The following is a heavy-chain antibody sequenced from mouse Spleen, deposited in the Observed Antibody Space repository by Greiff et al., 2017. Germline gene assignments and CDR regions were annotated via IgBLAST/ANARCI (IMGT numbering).Heavy chain of an antibody. D-gene: IGHD6-1*01. CDR2: ISSGGSYT. V-gene: IGHV5-9-1*01. CDR1: GFTFSSYA. J-gene: IGHJ4*01. CDR3: ARQPLAMDY. Sequence: EVMLVESGGGLVKPGGSLKLSCAASGFTFSSYAMSWVRQTPEKRLEWVATISSGGSYTYYPDSVKGRFTISRDNAKNTLYLQMSSLRSEDTAMYYCARQPLAMDYWGQGTSVTVSS.